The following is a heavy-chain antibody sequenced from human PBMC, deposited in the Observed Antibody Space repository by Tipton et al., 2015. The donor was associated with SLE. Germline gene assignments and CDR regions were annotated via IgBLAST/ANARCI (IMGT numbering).Heavy chain of an antibody. V-gene: IGHV4-39*07. CDR1: GGSISSSSYY. Sequence: TLSLTCTVSGGSISSSSYYWGWIRQPPGKGLEWIGSIYYSGSTYYNPSLKSRVTISVDTSKNQFSLKLSSVTAADTAVYYCARSDYYDSSGYYYNWFDPWGQGTLVTASS. CDR3: ARSDYYDSSGYYYNWFDP. J-gene: IGHJ5*02. D-gene: IGHD3-22*01. CDR2: IYYSGST.